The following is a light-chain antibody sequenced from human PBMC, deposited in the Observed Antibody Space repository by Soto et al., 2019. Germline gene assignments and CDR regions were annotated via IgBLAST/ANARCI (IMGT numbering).Light chain of an antibody. V-gene: IGLV2-14*01. CDR1: SSDVGGYNY. Sequence: SALTQPASVSGSPGQSITISCTGTSSDVGGYNYVSWYQQHPGKAPKILIYEVSYRPSGVSDRFSGSKSGNTASLTISGLQAEDEADYYCSSYTSGSLRVFGTGTKVTVL. CDR3: SSYTSGSLRV. J-gene: IGLJ1*01. CDR2: EVS.